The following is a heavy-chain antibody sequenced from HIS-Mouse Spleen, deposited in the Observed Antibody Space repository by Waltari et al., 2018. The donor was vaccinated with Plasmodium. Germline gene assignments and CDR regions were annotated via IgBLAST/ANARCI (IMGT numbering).Heavy chain of an antibody. CDR2: IDWDDDK. D-gene: IGHD6-6*01. J-gene: IGHJ4*02. V-gene: IGHV2-70*15. CDR1: GFPCSTRGLR. CDR3: ARHKKRGQLVRGYFDY. Sequence: QVTLWESGPALLKPTQTLTLTCSCSGFPCSTRGLRRTSLRQPTGKALEWLARIDWDDDKYYRTSLKTRLTISKETSKNQLVLTMTNMDPGDTATYYCARHKKRGQLVRGYFDYWGQGTLVTVSS.